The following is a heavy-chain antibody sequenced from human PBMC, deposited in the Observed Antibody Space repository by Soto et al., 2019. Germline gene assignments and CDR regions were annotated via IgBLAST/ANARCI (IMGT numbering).Heavy chain of an antibody. CDR1: GFTFSSYA. D-gene: IGHD1-1*01. Sequence: GGSLRLSCSASGFTFSSYAMHWVRQAPGKGLEYVSAISSNGGSTYYADSVKGRFTISRDNSKNTLYLQMSSLRAEDTAVYYCVVERVRYGMDVWGQGTTVTVSS. CDR2: ISSNGGST. J-gene: IGHJ6*02. V-gene: IGHV3-64D*08. CDR3: VVERVRYGMDV.